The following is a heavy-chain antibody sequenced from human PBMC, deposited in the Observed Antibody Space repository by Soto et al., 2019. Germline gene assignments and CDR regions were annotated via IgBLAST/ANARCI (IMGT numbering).Heavy chain of an antibody. CDR3: ARLEIVAVVAADLLYFQH. V-gene: IGHV4-39*01. D-gene: IGHD2-15*01. CDR2: IYYSGST. J-gene: IGHJ1*01. Sequence: TLSLTCTVSGGSISSSSYYWGWIRQPPWKGLEWIGSIYYSGSTYYNPSLKSRVTISVDTSKNQFSLKLSSVTAADTAVYYCARLEIVAVVAADLLYFQHWGQGTLVTVSS. CDR1: GGSISSSSYY.